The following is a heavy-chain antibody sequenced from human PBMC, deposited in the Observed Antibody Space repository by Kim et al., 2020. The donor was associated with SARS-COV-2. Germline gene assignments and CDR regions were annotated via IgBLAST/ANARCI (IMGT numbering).Heavy chain of an antibody. CDR3: ARVIWGTYRYTDY. V-gene: IGHV7-4-1*02. Sequence: ASVKASCKPSGYTFTNNAISWVRQAPGQGLEWMGWINTDTGNPTYAQAFTRRFVFSVDTSVTTAYLQISSLEAEDTALYYCARVIWGTYRYTDYWGQGTLVTVSS. CDR2: INTDTGNP. D-gene: IGHD3-16*02. CDR1: GYTFTNNA. J-gene: IGHJ4*02.